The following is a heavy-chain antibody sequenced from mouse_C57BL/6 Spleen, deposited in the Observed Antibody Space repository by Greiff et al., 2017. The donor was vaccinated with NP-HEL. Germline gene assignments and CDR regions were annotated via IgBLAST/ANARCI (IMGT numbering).Heavy chain of an antibody. J-gene: IGHJ3*01. CDR1: GYTFTSYW. V-gene: IGHV1-69*01. CDR3: ARSRHFAY. Sequence: QVQLQQPGAELVMPGASVKLSCKASGYTFTSYWMHWVKQRPGQGLEWIGEIDPSDSYTNYNQKFKGKSTLTVDKSSSTAYMQLSSLTSEDSAVYYCARSRHFAYWGQGTLVTVSA. CDR2: IDPSDSYT.